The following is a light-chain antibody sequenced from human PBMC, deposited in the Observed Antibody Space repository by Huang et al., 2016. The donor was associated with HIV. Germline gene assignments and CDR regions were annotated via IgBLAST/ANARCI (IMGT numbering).Light chain of an antibody. J-gene: IGKJ2*02. CDR3: MQGIHFPCT. CDR1: QSLLHSDGKTY. CDR2: EVS. V-gene: IGKV2-29*02. Sequence: DIVMTQTPLSLPVTPGQPAFISCKSSQSLLHSDGKTYLSWYLQKPGQSPQLLIYEVSFRFSGVPDRFSGSGSGTDFTLKISRVEAEDVGVYYCMQGIHFPCTFGQGTKLEI.